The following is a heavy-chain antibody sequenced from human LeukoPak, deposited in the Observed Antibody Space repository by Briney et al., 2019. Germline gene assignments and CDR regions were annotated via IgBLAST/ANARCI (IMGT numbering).Heavy chain of an antibody. V-gene: IGHV1-2*02. CDR1: GYTFTGYY. D-gene: IGHD6-6*01. Sequence: ASVKVSCKASGYTFTGYYMHWVRQAPGQGLEWMGWISPNSGGTNYAQKFQGRVTMTRDTSISTAYMELSRLRSDDTAVYYCARDSTRIAARPDYHYWGQGTLVTVSS. J-gene: IGHJ4*02. CDR2: ISPNSGGT. CDR3: ARDSTRIAARPDYHY.